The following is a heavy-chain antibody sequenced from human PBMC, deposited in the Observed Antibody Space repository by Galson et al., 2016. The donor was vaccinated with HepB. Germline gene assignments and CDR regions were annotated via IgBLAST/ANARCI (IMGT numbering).Heavy chain of an antibody. Sequence: SVKVSCKASGYTLTTYYIHWVRQAPGQGLEWMGWINPNSGGTNYVQKFRGRFTMTRDTSINTAYMELSGLRSDDTAVYYCARLARVAGFYYYGMDVWGQGTTVTVSS. CDR1: GYTLTTYY. V-gene: IGHV1-2*02. CDR2: INPNSGGT. J-gene: IGHJ6*02. CDR3: ARLARVAGFYYYGMDV.